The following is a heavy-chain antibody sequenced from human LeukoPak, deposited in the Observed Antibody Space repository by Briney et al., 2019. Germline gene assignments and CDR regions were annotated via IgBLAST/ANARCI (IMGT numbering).Heavy chain of an antibody. J-gene: IGHJ3*02. CDR3: AKATITIGAFDI. D-gene: IGHD5-12*01. CDR2: ISGSGGST. CDR1: GFTFSSYS. Sequence: GGSLRLSCAASGFTFSSYSMNWVRQAPGKGLEGVSAISGSGGSTYYADSVKGRFTISRDNSKNTLYLQMDSLRAEDTAVYYCAKATITIGAFDIWGQGTMVTVSS. V-gene: IGHV3-23*01.